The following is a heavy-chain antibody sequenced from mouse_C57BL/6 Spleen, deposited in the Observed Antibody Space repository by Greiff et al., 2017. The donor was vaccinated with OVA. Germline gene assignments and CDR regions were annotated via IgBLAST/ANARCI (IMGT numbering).Heavy chain of an antibody. CDR2: ISSGSSTI. CDR3: ARGEVIVTTRKRYAMGY. D-gene: IGHD2-1*01. J-gene: IGHJ4*01. V-gene: IGHV5-17*01. CDR1: GFTFSDYG. Sequence: EVKLVESGGGLVKPGGSLKLSCAASGFTFSDYGMHWVRQAPEKGLEWVAYISSGSSTIYYADKVKGRFTISRDNAKNTLFLQMTSLRSEDMGMYYCARGEVIVTTRKRYAMGYWGQGTSVTVSS.